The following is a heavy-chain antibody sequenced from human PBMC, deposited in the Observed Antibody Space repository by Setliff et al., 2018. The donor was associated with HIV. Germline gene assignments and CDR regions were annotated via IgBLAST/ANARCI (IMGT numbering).Heavy chain of an antibody. Sequence: GGSLRLSCAASGFTFSNYDMSWVRQAPGKGLEWVSGISGSGERTYYADSVKGRFTISRDNSMNTLSLQMNSLRAEDTAEYYCAKELAASGLGYFDSWGRGILVTVSS. CDR3: AKELAASGLGYFDS. V-gene: IGHV3-23*01. CDR2: ISGSGERT. CDR1: GFTFSNYD. D-gene: IGHD3-22*01. J-gene: IGHJ4*02.